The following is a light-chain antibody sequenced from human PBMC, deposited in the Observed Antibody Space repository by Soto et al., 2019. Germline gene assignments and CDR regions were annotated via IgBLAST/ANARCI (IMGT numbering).Light chain of an antibody. J-gene: IGKJ3*01. CDR1: QSVSNNY. Sequence: EIVLTQSPGTLSLSPGERGILSCRASQSVSNNYLAWYQQKPGQAPRLLIYDAYTRVTGIPDRFSGSGSGTDFTLTISRLEPEDFAVYYCQQYGSSPLTFGPGTKVDIK. CDR3: QQYGSSPLT. V-gene: IGKV3-20*01. CDR2: DAY.